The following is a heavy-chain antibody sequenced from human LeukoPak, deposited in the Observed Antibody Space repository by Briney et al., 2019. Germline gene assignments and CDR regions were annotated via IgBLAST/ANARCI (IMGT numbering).Heavy chain of an antibody. Sequence: SVKVSCKASGGTFSSYAISWVRQAPGQGLEWMGGIIPIFDTANYAQKFQGRVTITADESTSTAYMELSSLRSEDTAVYYCARVVSAAGTIGYWGQGTLVTVSS. J-gene: IGHJ4*02. V-gene: IGHV1-69*01. CDR3: ARVVSAAGTIGY. CDR2: IIPIFDTA. D-gene: IGHD6-13*01. CDR1: GGTFSSYA.